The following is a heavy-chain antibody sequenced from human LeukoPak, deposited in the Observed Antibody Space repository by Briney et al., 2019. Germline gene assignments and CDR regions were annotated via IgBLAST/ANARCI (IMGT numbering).Heavy chain of an antibody. V-gene: IGHV4-61*02. CDR2: IYPSGST. CDR3: ARDTAITMVRGGLGVGYFDY. CDR1: GGSISSGSYH. D-gene: IGHD3-10*01. J-gene: IGHJ4*02. Sequence: PSETLSLTCTVSGGSISSGSYHWSWIRQPAGKALEWIGRIYPSGSTNYDPSLKSRVTISVDTSKNQFSLKLSSVTAADTAVYYCARDTAITMVRGGLGVGYFDYWGQGTLVTVSS.